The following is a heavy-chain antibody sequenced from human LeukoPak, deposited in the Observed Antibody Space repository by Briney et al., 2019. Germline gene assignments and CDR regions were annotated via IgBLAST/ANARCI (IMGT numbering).Heavy chain of an antibody. D-gene: IGHD3-22*01. CDR1: GYTFTSYY. V-gene: IGHV1-46*01. Sequence: GASVKVSCKASGYTFTSYYMHWVRQAPGQGLEWMGIINPSGGSTSYAQKFQGRVAMTRGTSTSTVYMELSSLRSEDTAVYYCARDLTRDSRGYYYDWFDPWGQGTLVTVSS. CDR3: ARDLTRDSRGYYYDWFDP. J-gene: IGHJ5*02. CDR2: INPSGGST.